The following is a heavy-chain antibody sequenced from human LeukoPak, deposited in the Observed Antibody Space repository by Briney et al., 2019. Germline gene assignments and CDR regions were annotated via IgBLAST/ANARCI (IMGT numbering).Heavy chain of an antibody. CDR1: GGSISSNSYY. CDR2: IYYSGST. Sequence: PSETLSLTCAVSGGSISSNSYYWGWIRQPPGKGLEWIGSIYYSGSTYYNPSLKSRVTISVDTSKNQFSLKLCSVTAADTAVYYCARLYNDYYDSSGKGRDWFDPWGQGTLVTVSS. V-gene: IGHV4-39*01. CDR3: ARLYNDYYDSSGKGRDWFDP. J-gene: IGHJ5*02. D-gene: IGHD3-22*01.